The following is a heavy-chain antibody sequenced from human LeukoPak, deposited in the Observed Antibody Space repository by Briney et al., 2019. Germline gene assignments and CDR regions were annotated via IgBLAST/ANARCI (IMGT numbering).Heavy chain of an antibody. V-gene: IGHV1-46*01. CDR1: GYTFTNYY. CDR3: ARDYALRGGPVPNYYYYGMDV. J-gene: IGHJ6*02. Sequence: ASVKVSCKASGYTFTNYYMHWVRQAPGQGLEWMGIINPSGGSTTYAQKIQGRVTMTRDTSTSTVYMELSSLRSEDTAVYYCARDYALRGGPVPNYYYYGMDVWGQGTTVTVSS. D-gene: IGHD3-10*01. CDR2: INPSGGST.